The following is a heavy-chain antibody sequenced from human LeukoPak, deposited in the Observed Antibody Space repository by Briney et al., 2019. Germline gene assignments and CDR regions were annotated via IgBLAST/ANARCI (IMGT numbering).Heavy chain of an antibody. V-gene: IGHV3-30*18. Sequence: GGSLRLSCAASGFTFSSYGMHWVRQAPGKGLEWVAVISYGGSNKFYADSVKGRFTISRDNSKNTLYLQMNSLRAEDTAVYYCAKDYLLGYCSGGICYTSNWFDPWGQGTLVTVSS. CDR2: ISYGGSNK. J-gene: IGHJ5*02. CDR1: GFTFSSYG. D-gene: IGHD2-15*01. CDR3: AKDYLLGYCSGGICYTSNWFDP.